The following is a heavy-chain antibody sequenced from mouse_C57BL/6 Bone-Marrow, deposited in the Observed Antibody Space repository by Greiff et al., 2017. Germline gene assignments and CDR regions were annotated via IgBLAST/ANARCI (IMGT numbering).Heavy chain of an antibody. CDR3: ARPGDYYAMDY. CDR1: GFTFSDSG. J-gene: IGHJ4*01. CDR2: ISRGSSTI. Sequence: EVQLVESGGGLVKPGGSLKLSCAASGFTFSDSGMHWVRQAPEKGLEWVAYISRGSSTIYYADNVKGRFTITRDNAKNTQFLQITRLRSEDTAMYYCARPGDYYAMDYWGQGTSVTVSS. V-gene: IGHV5-17*01.